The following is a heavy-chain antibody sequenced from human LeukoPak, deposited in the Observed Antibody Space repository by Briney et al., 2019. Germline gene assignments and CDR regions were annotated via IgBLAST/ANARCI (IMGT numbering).Heavy chain of an antibody. CDR3: ARVRQQLGYWFDP. V-gene: IGHV1-69*04. D-gene: IGHD6-13*01. CDR1: GGTFSSYA. Sequence: SVKVSCKASGGTFSSYAISWVRQAPGQGLEWMGRIIPILGIANYAQKFQGRVTITADKSTSTAYMELSNLRSEDTAVYYCARVRQQLGYWFDPWGQGTLVTVSS. J-gene: IGHJ5*02. CDR2: IIPILGIA.